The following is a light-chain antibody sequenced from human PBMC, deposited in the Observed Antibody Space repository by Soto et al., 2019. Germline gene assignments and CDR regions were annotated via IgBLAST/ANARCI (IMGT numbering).Light chain of an antibody. Sequence: ETVLTQSPGTLSLSPGETATLSCRASQTVTTNYLAWYQQKPDQAPSLLIYGASSRATDIPDRFSGSGSGTDFTLTISRLEPEDFAVYYCQQYGSSVFTFGQGTKLEIK. CDR1: QTVTTNY. CDR3: QQYGSSVFT. CDR2: GAS. V-gene: IGKV3-20*01. J-gene: IGKJ2*01.